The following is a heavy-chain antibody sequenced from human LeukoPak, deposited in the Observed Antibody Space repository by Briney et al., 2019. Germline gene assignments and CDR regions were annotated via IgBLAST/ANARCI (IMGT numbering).Heavy chain of an antibody. V-gene: IGHV3-23*01. Sequence: PGGSLRLSCAASGFTFSSYGMSWVRQAPGKGLEWVSAISGSGGSTYYADSVKGRFTISRDNSKNTLYLQMNSLRADDTAVYYCAKVPIMITFGGVIVSPYYYMDVWGKGTTVTISS. CDR3: AKVPIMITFGGVIVSPYYYMDV. CDR1: GFTFSSYG. CDR2: ISGSGGST. J-gene: IGHJ6*03. D-gene: IGHD3-16*02.